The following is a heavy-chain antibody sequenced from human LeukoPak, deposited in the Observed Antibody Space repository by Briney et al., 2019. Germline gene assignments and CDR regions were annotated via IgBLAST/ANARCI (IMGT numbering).Heavy chain of an antibody. CDR2: ISSGGGTI. Sequence: PGGSLRLSCAASGFTFSDYYMSWIRQAPGKGLEWVSYISSGGGTIYYADSVKGRFTISRDNAKNSLYLQMNSLRAEDTAVYYCAREPYCTNGICYKVYYMDVWGKGTTVTVSS. CDR3: AREPYCTNGICYKVYYMDV. CDR1: GFTFSDYY. D-gene: IGHD2-8*01. J-gene: IGHJ6*03. V-gene: IGHV3-11*04.